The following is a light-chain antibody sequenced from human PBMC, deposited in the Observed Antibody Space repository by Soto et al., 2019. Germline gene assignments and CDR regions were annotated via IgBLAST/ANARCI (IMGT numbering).Light chain of an antibody. Sequence: DIQMTQSPSTVSASVGDRVTITCRASQSISNWLAWYQQKPGEAPKLLIYKASTLDSGVPSRFSGSGSGTEFTLTISSLQPDEFATYYCQQYDSYSYTFGQGNKLEIK. J-gene: IGKJ2*01. CDR3: QQYDSYSYT. CDR2: KAS. CDR1: QSISNW. V-gene: IGKV1-5*03.